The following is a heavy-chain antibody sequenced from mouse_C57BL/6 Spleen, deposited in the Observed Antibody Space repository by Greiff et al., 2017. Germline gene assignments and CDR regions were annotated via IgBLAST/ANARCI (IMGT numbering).Heavy chain of an antibody. CDR1: GFSLTSYG. CDR2: IWSGGST. D-gene: IGHD3-2*02. V-gene: IGHV2-2*01. J-gene: IGHJ3*01. CDR3: ARPIDSSGSWFAY. Sequence: VQRVESGPGLVQPSQRLSITCTVSGFSLTSYGVHWVRQSPGKGLEWLGVIWSGGSTDYNAAFISRLSISKDNSKSQVFFKMNSLQADDTAIYYCARPIDSSGSWFAYWGQGTLVTVSA.